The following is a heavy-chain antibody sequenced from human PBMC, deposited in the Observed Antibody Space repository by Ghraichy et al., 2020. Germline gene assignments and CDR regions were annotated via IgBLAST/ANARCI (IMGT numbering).Heavy chain of an antibody. CDR1: GYTFTSYG. Sequence: ASVKVSCKASGYTFTSYGISWVRQAPGQGLEWMGWISAYNGNTNYAQKLQGRVTMTTDTSTSTAYMELRSLRSDDTAVYYCARDRRRMLDGAEFDYWGQGTLVTVSS. V-gene: IGHV1-18*04. J-gene: IGHJ4*02. D-gene: IGHD4-17*01. CDR3: ARDRRRMLDGAEFDY. CDR2: ISAYNGNT.